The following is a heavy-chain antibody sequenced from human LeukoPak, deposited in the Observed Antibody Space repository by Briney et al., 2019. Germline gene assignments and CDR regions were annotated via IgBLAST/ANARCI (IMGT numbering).Heavy chain of an antibody. Sequence: ASVKVSCKXSGYTFTSYGISWVRQAPGQGLERMGWISAYNGNTNYSQKLQGRVTMTTDTSTSTAYMELRSLRSDDTAVYYCARTKPSWCTNGVCLNWFDPWGQGTLVTVFS. J-gene: IGHJ5*02. D-gene: IGHD2-8*01. CDR3: ARTKPSWCTNGVCLNWFDP. CDR1: GYTFTSYG. CDR2: ISAYNGNT. V-gene: IGHV1-18*01.